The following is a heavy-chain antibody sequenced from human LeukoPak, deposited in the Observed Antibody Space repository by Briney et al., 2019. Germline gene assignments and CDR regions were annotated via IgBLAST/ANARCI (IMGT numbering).Heavy chain of an antibody. CDR3: ARKYCSGGSCYPTPDAFDI. J-gene: IGHJ3*02. Sequence: SETLSLTCTVSGGSISSYYWSWIRQPPGKGLEWIGYIYYSGRTNYNPSLKSRVTISVDTSKNQFSLKLSSVTAADTAVYYCARKYCSGGSCYPTPDAFDIWGQGAMVTVPS. CDR2: IYYSGRT. CDR1: GGSISSYY. V-gene: IGHV4-59*08. D-gene: IGHD2-15*01.